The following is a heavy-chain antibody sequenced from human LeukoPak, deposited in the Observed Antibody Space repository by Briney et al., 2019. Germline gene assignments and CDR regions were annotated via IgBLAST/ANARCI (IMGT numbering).Heavy chain of an antibody. CDR3: ARGQKRLGYSGYENYFDY. CDR1: GGSFSGYY. D-gene: IGHD5-12*01. CDR2: INHSGST. V-gene: IGHV4-34*01. Sequence: SETLSLTCAVYGGSFSGYYWSWIRQPPGKRLEWIGEINHSGSTNYNPSLKSRVTISVDTSKNQFSLKLSSVTAADTAVYYCARGQKRLGYSGYENYFDYWGQGTLVTVSS. J-gene: IGHJ4*02.